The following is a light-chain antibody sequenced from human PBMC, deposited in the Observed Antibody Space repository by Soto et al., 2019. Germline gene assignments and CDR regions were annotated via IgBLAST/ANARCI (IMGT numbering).Light chain of an antibody. J-gene: IGKJ1*01. CDR1: QSVSSSY. CDR3: QQYGSSPCT. V-gene: IGKV3-20*01. Sequence: EIVLTQSPGTLSLSPGERATLSCRASQSVSSSYLAWYHQKPGQAPRLLIYGASSRATGIPDRFSGSGSGTDFTLTISRLEPEDFAVYYCQQYGSSPCTFGQGTKVDIK. CDR2: GAS.